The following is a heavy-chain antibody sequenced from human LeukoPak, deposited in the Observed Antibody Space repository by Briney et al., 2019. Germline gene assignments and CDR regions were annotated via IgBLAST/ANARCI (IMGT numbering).Heavy chain of an antibody. CDR1: GFTFSYYG. V-gene: IGHV3-30*02. CDR2: IRYDGNDK. J-gene: IGHJ4*02. D-gene: IGHD6-13*01. CDR3: TSQQQLLTYFDS. Sequence: GGSLRLSCAASGFTFSYYGMHWVRQAPGKGVEGVAFIRYDGNDKFYADSVKGRFNISRDTYKNTLYMQMNSLRTEDTAVYYCTSQQQLLTYFDSWGQGTLVTVSS.